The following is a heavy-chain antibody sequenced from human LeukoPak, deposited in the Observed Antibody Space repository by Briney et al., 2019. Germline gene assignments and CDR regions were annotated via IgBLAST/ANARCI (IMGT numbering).Heavy chain of an antibody. CDR1: GYTFTSYY. V-gene: IGHV1-18*04. CDR2: ISAYNGNT. J-gene: IGHJ3*02. Sequence: ATVKVSCKASGYTFTSYYMHWVRQAPGQGLEWMGWISAYNGNTNYAQKLQGRVTMTTDTSTSTAYMELRSLRSDDTAVYYCATGGSGSYYNQDAFDIWGQGTMVTVSS. CDR3: ATGGSGSYYNQDAFDI. D-gene: IGHD3-10*01.